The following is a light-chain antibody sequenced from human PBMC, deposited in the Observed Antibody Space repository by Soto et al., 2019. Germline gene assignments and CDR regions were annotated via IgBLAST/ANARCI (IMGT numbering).Light chain of an antibody. J-gene: IGKJ1*01. CDR1: HYITNY. CDR2: AAS. CDR3: QQSHSTPWT. Sequence: DIQMTQSPSSLSASVGDRVTITCRASHYITNYLNWYQQKPGKAPKLLIYAASSLQSGVPSRFSGSGSGTDFTLTISSMPTEDFAHYYCQQSHSTPWTFGQGTKVDIK. V-gene: IGKV1-39*01.